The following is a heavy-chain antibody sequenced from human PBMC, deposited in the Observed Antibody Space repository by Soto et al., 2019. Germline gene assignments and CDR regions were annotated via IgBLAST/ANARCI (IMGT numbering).Heavy chain of an antibody. J-gene: IGHJ4*02. CDR2: TYYRSKWYN. CDR3: ARARWSTFDY. CDR1: GDSVSGNNIA. V-gene: IGHV6-1*01. Sequence: SPTLSLTCVVSGDSVSGNNIAWKCLSHSPWRRLEWLGRTYYRSKWYNEYAVSVRSRITINLDTSKNQFSLQLNSVTPEDTAGYDCARARWSTFDYWGQGSQVTV. D-gene: IGHD2-15*01.